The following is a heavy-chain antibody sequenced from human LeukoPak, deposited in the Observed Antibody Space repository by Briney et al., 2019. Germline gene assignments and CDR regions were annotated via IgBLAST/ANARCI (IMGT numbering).Heavy chain of an antibody. CDR1: GGSFSGYY. CDR3: ARGATVVTRPFDY. J-gene: IGHJ4*02. D-gene: IGHD4-23*01. CDR2: INHSGST. V-gene: IGHV4-34*01. Sequence: PSETLSLTCAVYGGSFSGYYWSWIRQPPGKGLEWIGEINHSGSTNYNPSLRSRVTISVDTSKNQFSLKLSSVTAADTAVYYCARGATVVTRPFDYWGQGTLVTVSS.